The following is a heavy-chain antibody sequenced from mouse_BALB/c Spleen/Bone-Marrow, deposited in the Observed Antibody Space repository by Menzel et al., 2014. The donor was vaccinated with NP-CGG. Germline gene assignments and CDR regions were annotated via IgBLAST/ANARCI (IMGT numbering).Heavy chain of an antibody. CDR1: GYTFTDFA. Sequence: QVQLKESGAELVRPGVSVKISCKGSGYTFTDFAIHWVKQSHTKSLEWIGVISPYYVDGGYNQKFMGKATMTIDRSSSTAYMELARPTSEDSAIYYCARGGASGLYYYAMDYWGQGTSVTVSS. D-gene: IGHD3-1*01. CDR2: ISPYYVDG. CDR3: ARGGASGLYYYAMDY. J-gene: IGHJ4*01. V-gene: IGHV1S137*01.